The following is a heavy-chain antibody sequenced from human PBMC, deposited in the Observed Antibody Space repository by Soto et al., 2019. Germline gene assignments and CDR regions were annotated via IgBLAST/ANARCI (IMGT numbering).Heavy chain of an antibody. CDR2: ITSSATTI. Sequence: GGSLRLSCAGSGFALSDYYMNWIRQAPGKGLEWVAYITSSATTIFYADSVKGRFSISRDNAKNSLFLEMNNLTADDAGVYYCAKVAPFILGSPFWGQGTLVTVSS. CDR3: AKVAPFILGSPF. V-gene: IGHV3-11*04. CDR1: GFALSDYY. J-gene: IGHJ4*02. D-gene: IGHD2-21*01.